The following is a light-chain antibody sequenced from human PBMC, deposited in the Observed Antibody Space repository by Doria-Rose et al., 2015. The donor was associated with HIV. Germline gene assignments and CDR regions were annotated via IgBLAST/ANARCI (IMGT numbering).Light chain of an antibody. V-gene: IGKV4-1*01. CDR1: QRLLYTSKNY. Sequence: DIQVTQSPESLGMSLGERATLNCKSNQRLLYTSKNYLAWYQQKPGRPPKLLIYWASTRQSGVPARFSGSESETDFTLTISSLEAEDVAVYYCQQYYDTPSFGPGTTVDIK. CDR3: QQYYDTPS. J-gene: IGKJ3*01. CDR2: WAS.